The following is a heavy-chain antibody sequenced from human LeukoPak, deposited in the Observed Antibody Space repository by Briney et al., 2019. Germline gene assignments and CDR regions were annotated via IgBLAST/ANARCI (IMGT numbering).Heavy chain of an antibody. V-gene: IGHV3-23*01. CDR2: ISGSGGST. Sequence: PGGSLRLSCAASGFTFSSYAMSWVRQAPGKGLEWVSAISGSGGSTYYADSVKGRFTISRDNSKNTLYLQMNSLRAEDTAVYYCAKGGEVVPAAGAFDYWGQGTLVTVSS. CDR3: AKGGEVVPAAGAFDY. D-gene: IGHD2-2*01. CDR1: GFTFSSYA. J-gene: IGHJ4*02.